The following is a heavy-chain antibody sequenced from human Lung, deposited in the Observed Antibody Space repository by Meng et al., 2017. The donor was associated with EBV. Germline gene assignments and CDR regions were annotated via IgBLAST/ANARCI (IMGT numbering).Heavy chain of an antibody. J-gene: IGHJ4*02. D-gene: IGHD3-10*01. CDR3: ARQSGYFDY. Sequence: AELQESGPGLVEPSADLSLACTLSGGPISSYYWSWLRQPTGEGLEGIGHIYYSGSTNYHPPQKSRVNISVDTSKNHFPQKQSSVTATDTAVYYCARQSGYFDYWGQGTLVTVSS. CDR2: IYYSGST. CDR1: GGPISSYY. V-gene: IGHV4-59*08.